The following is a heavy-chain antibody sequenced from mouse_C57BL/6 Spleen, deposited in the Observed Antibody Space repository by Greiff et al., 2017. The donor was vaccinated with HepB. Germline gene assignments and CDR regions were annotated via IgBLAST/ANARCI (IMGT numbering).Heavy chain of an antibody. CDR3: ARTDYYGSSYGCAY. V-gene: IGHV1-69*01. J-gene: IGHJ3*01. Sequence: QVQLQQPGAELVMPGASVKLSCKASGYTFTSYWMHWVKQRPGQGLEWIGEIDPSDSYTNNNQKFKGQSTLTVDKSSSTAYMQLSSLTSEDSAVYYCARTDYYGSSYGCAYWGQGTLVTVSA. CDR2: IDPSDSYT. D-gene: IGHD1-1*01. CDR1: GYTFTSYW.